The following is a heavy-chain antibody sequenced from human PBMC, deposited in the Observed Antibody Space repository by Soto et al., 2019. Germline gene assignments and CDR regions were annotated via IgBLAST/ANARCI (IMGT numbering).Heavy chain of an antibody. V-gene: IGHV1-3*01. J-gene: IGHJ4*02. CDR1: GYTFTSYA. CDR3: ARDFSPDGSGIPDY. CDR2: INAGNGNT. D-gene: IGHD3-10*01. Sequence: ASVKVSCKASGYTFTSYAMHWVRQAPGQRLEWMGWINAGNGNTKYSQKFQGRVTITRDTSTSTAYMELRSLRSDDTAVYYCARDFSPDGSGIPDYWGQGTLVTVSS.